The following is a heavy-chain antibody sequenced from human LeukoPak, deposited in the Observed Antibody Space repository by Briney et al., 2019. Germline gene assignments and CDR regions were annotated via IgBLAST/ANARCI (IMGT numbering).Heavy chain of an antibody. CDR2: IIPIFGTA. CDR1: GGTFSSYA. J-gene: IGHJ3*02. D-gene: IGHD1-1*01. V-gene: IGHV1-69*13. Sequence: SVNVSCKASGGTFSSYAISWVRQAPGQGLEWMGGIIPIFGTANYAQKFQGRVTITADESTSTAYMELSSLRSEDTAVYYCAVTTGTAASDAFDIWGQGTMVTVSS. CDR3: AVTTGTAASDAFDI.